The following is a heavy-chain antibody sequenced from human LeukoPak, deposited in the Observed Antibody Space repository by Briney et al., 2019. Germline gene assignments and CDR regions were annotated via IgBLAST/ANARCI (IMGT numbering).Heavy chain of an antibody. CDR2: IKQDGSEE. CDR1: EFIFSGYW. D-gene: IGHD6-13*01. J-gene: IGHJ4*02. CDR3: ARDGFVGAADY. V-gene: IGHV3-7*01. Sequence: GGSLRLPCAASEFIFSGYWMNWVRQAPGKGLEWVANIKQDGSEEQYVDSVRGRFTISRDNAKNSLYLQMNSLRVEDTAVYYCARDGFVGAADYWGQGTLVTVSS.